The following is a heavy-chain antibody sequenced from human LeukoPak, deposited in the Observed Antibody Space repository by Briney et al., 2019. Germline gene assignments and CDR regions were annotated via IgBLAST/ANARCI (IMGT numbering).Heavy chain of an antibody. CDR3: ARDAMTTVTTGYYMDV. Sequence: SETLSLTCTVSGGPISSYYWSWIRQPPGKGLEWIGYIYYSGSTNYNPSLKSRVTISVDTSKNQFSLKLSSVTAADTAVYYCARDAMTTVTTGYYMDVWGKGTTVTVSS. V-gene: IGHV4-59*01. CDR2: IYYSGST. CDR1: GGPISSYY. D-gene: IGHD4-17*01. J-gene: IGHJ6*03.